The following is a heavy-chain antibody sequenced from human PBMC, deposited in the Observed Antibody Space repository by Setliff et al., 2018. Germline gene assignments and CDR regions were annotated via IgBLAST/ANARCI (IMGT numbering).Heavy chain of an antibody. J-gene: IGHJ5*02. Sequence: ASVKVSCKASEYSFTGYYMHWVRQAPGQGLEWMGWINVAXGNTRYSQKLQGRVTITMDTPATTVYMEVTSLRSEDTAVYYCARGGEYCDGVSCFSYNWFDMWAREPWSPSPQ. CDR3: ARGGEYCDGVSCFSYNWFDM. D-gene: IGHD2-21*01. CDR1: EYSFTGYY. V-gene: IGHV1-3*01. CDR2: INVAXGNT.